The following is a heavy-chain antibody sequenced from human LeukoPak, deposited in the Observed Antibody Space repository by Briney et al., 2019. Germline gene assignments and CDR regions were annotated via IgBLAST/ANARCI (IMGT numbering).Heavy chain of an antibody. D-gene: IGHD5-18*01. CDR1: GYTFTGYY. Sequence: ASVKVSCKASGYTFTGYYMHWVRQAPGQGLEWMGWINPNRGGTNYAQKFQGRVTMTRDTSISTAYMELSRLRSDDTAVYYCAREPGGYSYGYPFDYWGQGTLVTVSS. CDR3: AREPGGYSYGYPFDY. V-gene: IGHV1-2*02. CDR2: INPNRGGT. J-gene: IGHJ4*02.